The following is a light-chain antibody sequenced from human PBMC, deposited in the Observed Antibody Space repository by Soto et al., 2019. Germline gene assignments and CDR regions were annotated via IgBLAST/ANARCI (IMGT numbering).Light chain of an antibody. CDR2: GAS. Sequence: EVVLTQSPATLSVSPGAGATLSCRASQSVGSNLAWYQQKPGQTPRGLIYGASTRAIAIPARFSGSGFGTEFTLTISSLQSEDFGVYYCQDYSVWPLVSFGGGTKVEIK. J-gene: IGKJ4*01. V-gene: IGKV3-15*01. CDR3: QDYSVWPLVS. CDR1: QSVGSN.